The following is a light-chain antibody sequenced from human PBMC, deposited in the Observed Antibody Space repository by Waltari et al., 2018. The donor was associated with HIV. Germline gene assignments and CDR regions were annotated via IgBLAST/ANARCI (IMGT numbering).Light chain of an antibody. V-gene: IGLV2-23*01. CDR2: EGS. J-gene: IGLJ3*02. CDR1: SSDVGSYNL. Sequence: QSALTQPASVSGSPGQSITISCTGTSSDVGSYNLVSWYQQHPGKAPKLMIYEGSKRPSVVSNRFSGSKSGNTASLTISGLQAEDEADYDCCSYAGSSNVFGGGTKLTVL. CDR3: CSYAGSSNV.